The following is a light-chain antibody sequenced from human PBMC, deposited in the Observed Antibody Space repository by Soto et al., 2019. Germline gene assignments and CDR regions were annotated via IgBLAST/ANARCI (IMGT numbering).Light chain of an antibody. CDR3: CSYAGTTHV. J-gene: IGLJ1*01. V-gene: IGLV2-11*01. CDR2: DVS. Sequence: QSALTQPPSVSGSPGQSVTISCTGTSSDVGGYNYVSWYQQLPGKAPKLMIYDVSKRPSGVPDRFSGSNSGNTASLTISVLQAEDEADYYCCSYAGTTHVFGTGTKVTVL. CDR1: SSDVGGYNY.